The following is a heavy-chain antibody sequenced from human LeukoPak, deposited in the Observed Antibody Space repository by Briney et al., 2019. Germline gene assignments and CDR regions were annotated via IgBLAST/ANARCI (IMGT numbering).Heavy chain of an antibody. V-gene: IGHV3-33*08. J-gene: IGHJ4*02. D-gene: IGHD3-16*02. Sequence: GGSLRLSCAASGFTFNTYAMHWVRQAPGQGLEWVALIWHDGSNKFYSNSVRGRFTISRDNPKNTVSLQMNNLRPEYTAVYYCERDIFGWGSYLDFWGQGTLVTVSS. CDR2: IWHDGSNK. CDR3: ERDIFGWGSYLDF. CDR1: GFTFNTYA.